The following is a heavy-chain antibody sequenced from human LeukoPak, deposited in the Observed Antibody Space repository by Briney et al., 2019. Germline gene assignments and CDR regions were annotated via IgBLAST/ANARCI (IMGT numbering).Heavy chain of an antibody. CDR1: GGSISSSNW. CDR2: INHSGST. V-gene: IGHV4-4*02. CDR3: ARERGAVAGTKRPNWFDP. D-gene: IGHD6-19*01. J-gene: IGHJ5*02. Sequence: SETLSLTCAVSGGSISSSNWWSWVRQPPGKGLEWIGEINHSGSTNYNPSLKSRVTISVDTSKNQFSLKLSSVTAADTAVYYCARERGAVAGTKRPNWFDPWGQGTLVTVSS.